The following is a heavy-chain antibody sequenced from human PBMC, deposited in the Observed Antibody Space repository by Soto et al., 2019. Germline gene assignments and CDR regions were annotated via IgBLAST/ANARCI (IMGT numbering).Heavy chain of an antibody. CDR2: IIPIFGTA. J-gene: IGHJ4*02. CDR1: GGTFSSYA. Sequence: ASVKVSCKASGGTFSSYAISWVRQAPGQGLEWMGGIIPIFGTANYAQKFQGRVTITADESTSTASMELSSLRSEDTAVYYCARQQSSGWYHFDYWGQGTLVTVSS. CDR3: ARQQSSGWYHFDY. D-gene: IGHD6-19*01. V-gene: IGHV1-69*13.